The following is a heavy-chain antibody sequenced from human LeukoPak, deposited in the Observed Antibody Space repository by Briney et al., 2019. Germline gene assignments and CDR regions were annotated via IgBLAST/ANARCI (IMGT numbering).Heavy chain of an antibody. Sequence: GGSLRLSCAASGFTFSSYSMNWVRQAPGKGLEWVSSISSSSGSIYYADSVKGRFTISRDNAKNSLYLQMNRLRAEDTAVYSCARDRNYYSCWGQGTLVTVSS. CDR1: GFTFSSYS. CDR2: ISSSSGSI. D-gene: IGHD1-14*01. CDR3: ARDRNYYSC. V-gene: IGHV3-21*01. J-gene: IGHJ4*02.